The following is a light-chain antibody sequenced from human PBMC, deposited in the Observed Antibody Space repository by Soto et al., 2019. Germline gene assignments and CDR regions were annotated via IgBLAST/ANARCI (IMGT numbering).Light chain of an antibody. CDR2: GNS. J-gene: IGLJ3*02. Sequence: QSVLTQPPSVCGAPGQRVTISCNGSSSNIGAGYDVHWYQQLPGTAPKLLIYGNSNRPSGVPDRFSGSKSCTSASLAITGRHAEDEADYYCQSYDSSLSGSVFGGGTKVTVL. CDR1: SSNIGAGYD. V-gene: IGLV1-40*01. CDR3: QSYDSSLSGSV.